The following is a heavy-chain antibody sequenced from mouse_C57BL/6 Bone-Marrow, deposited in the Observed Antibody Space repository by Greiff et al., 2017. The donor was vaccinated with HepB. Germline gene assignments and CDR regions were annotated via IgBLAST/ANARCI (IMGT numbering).Heavy chain of an antibody. CDR3: ARSHGYPYAMDY. CDR1: GFTFSDYY. D-gene: IGHD2-2*01. Sequence: EVKLMESEGGLVQPGSSMKLSCTASGFTFSDYYMAWVRQVPEKGLEWVANINYDGSSTYYLDSLKSRFIISRDNAKNILYLQMSSLKSEDTATYYCARSHGYPYAMDYWGQGTSVTVSS. V-gene: IGHV5-16*01. J-gene: IGHJ4*01. CDR2: INYDGSST.